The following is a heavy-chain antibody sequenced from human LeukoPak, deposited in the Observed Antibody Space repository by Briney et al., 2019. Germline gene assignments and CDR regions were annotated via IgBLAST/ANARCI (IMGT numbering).Heavy chain of an antibody. V-gene: IGHV4-59*08. CDR3: ARQVVVAPGDAFDI. J-gene: IGHJ3*02. CDR2: IYYSGST. CDR1: GGSISSYY. Sequence: KSSETLSLTCTVSGGSISSYYWSWIRQPPGKGLEWIGYIYYSGSTNYNPSLKSRVTISVDTSKNQFSLKLSSVTAADTAVYYCARQVVVAPGDAFDIWGQGTMVTVSS. D-gene: IGHD2-15*01.